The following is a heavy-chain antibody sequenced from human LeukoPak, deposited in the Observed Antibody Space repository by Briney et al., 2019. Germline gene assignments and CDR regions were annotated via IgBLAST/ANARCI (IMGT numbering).Heavy chain of an antibody. Sequence: VASVNVSCKASGYTFTSYAINWVRQAPGQGLEWMGWINTDTGNSTFAQDFTGRFVFSLETSVSTAYLQINNLKAEDTAVYYCARARIIALRGITNMGFDPWGQGTLVTVSS. J-gene: IGHJ5*02. CDR1: GYTFTSYA. CDR3: ARARIIALRGITNMGFDP. CDR2: INTDTGNS. D-gene: IGHD3-10*01. V-gene: IGHV7-4-1*02.